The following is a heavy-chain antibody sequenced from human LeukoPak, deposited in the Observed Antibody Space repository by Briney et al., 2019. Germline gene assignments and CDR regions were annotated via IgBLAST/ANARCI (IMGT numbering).Heavy chain of an antibody. CDR1: GFTFSDYY. Sequence: PGGSLRLSCAASGFTFSDYYINWIRQPPGKGLEWIGYIYYSGSTNYNPSLKSRVTISVDTSKNQFSLKLSSVTAADTAVYYCARLGRKTNSGTDYWGQGTLVTVSS. V-gene: IGHV4-59*01. J-gene: IGHJ4*02. CDR2: IYYSGST. D-gene: IGHD4-23*01. CDR3: ARLGRKTNSGTDY.